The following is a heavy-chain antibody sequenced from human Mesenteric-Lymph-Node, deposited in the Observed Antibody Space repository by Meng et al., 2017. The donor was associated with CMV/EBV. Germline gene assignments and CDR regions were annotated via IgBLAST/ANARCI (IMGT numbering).Heavy chain of an antibody. Sequence: ESLKISCSVSGGSINSAYYYWTWIRQPPGKGLEWIGNIYYNGRTYYNPSLKSRVTISLDTSKIQFSLNLYSVTAADTAVYYCASYNYNSRGYSFFDYWGQGTLVTVSS. V-gene: IGHV4-39*07. J-gene: IGHJ4*02. CDR3: ASYNYNSRGYSFFDY. D-gene: IGHD3-22*01. CDR2: IYYNGRT. CDR1: GGSINSAYYY.